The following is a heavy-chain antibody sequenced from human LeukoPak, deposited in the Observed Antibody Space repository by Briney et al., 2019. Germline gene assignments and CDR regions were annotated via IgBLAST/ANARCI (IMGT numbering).Heavy chain of an antibody. D-gene: IGHD5/OR15-5a*01. CDR1: GYTFTSYG. CDR3: ARVLRSTGWFDP. V-gene: IGHV1-18*01. Sequence: EASVKVSCKASGYTFTSYGISWVRQAPGQGLEWMGRISAYNGNTNYAQKLQGRVTMTTDTSTSTAYMELRSLRSDDTAVYYCARVLRSTGWFDPWGQGTLVTVSS. J-gene: IGHJ5*02. CDR2: ISAYNGNT.